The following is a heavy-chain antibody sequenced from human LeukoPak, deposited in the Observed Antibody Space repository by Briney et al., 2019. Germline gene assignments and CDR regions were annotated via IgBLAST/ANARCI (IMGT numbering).Heavy chain of an antibody. V-gene: IGHV3-74*01. CDR1: GFTFSSYW. J-gene: IGHJ5*02. CDR2: IKSDGST. Sequence: GGSLRLSCAASGFTFSSYWMHWVRQTPGKGLVWVSRIKSDGSTIYADSVKGRFTISRDNARNTLYLQMNSLRVEDTAMYHCARAVTYFYGSVTYDWFDPWGQGTLVTVSS. D-gene: IGHD3-10*01. CDR3: ARAVTYFYGSVTYDWFDP.